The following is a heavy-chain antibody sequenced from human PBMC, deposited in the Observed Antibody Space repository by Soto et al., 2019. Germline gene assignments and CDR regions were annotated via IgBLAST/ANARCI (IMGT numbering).Heavy chain of an antibody. D-gene: IGHD3-3*01. J-gene: IGHJ3*02. CDR3: ARDQVDTIASDAFDI. CDR1: GGSISSGGYY. V-gene: IGHV4-31*03. Sequence: SETVSLTCTVSGGSISSGGYYWSWILQHPGKGLEWIGYIYYSGSTYYNPSLKSRVTISVDTSKNQFSLKLSSVTAADTAVYYCARDQVDTIASDAFDIWGQGTMVTVSS. CDR2: IYYSGST.